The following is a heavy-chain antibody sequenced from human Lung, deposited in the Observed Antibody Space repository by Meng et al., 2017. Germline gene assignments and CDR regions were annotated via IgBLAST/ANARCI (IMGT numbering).Heavy chain of an antibody. V-gene: IGHV3-21*01. Sequence: EVQLVESGGGLVKPGGSLRLSCAASEFTFSDYSMNWVRQAPGKELEWVSFISNTGKYIYYADPVKGRFTISRDNAKNSLYLQINSLRAEDTAVYYCARGSYQPLLLSALDYWGQGTLVTVSS. J-gene: IGHJ4*02. CDR2: ISNTGKYI. CDR1: EFTFSDYS. D-gene: IGHD2-15*01. CDR3: ARGSYQPLLLSALDY.